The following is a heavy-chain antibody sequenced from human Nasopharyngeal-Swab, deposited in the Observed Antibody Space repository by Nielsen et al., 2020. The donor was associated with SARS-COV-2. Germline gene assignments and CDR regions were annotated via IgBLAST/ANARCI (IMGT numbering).Heavy chain of an antibody. J-gene: IGHJ4*02. CDR3: ARGRYHPTGSLRGFSTLFDY. CDR1: GGSISSYY. CDR2: IYYSGST. V-gene: IGHV4-59*12. D-gene: IGHD3-9*01. Sequence: SETLSLTCTASGGSISSYYWSWIRQPPGKGLEWIGYIYYSGSTNYNPSLKSRVTISVDTSKNQFSLKLSSVTAADTAVYYCARGRYHPTGSLRGFSTLFDYWGQGTLVTVSS.